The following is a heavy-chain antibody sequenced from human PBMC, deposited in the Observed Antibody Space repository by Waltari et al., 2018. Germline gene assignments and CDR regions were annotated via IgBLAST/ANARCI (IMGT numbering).Heavy chain of an antibody. CDR3: VRAQYYDSGSYIAY. J-gene: IGHJ4*02. CDR2: IYYSGST. D-gene: IGHD3-10*01. Sequence: QVQLQESGPGLVKPSQTLSLTCNVPGGPLRHGYYLRCWLRQPPGKGLEWFGYIYYSGSTYYNPSLRSRVTISVDTSKNQFSLKLSSVAAADTAVYYCVRAQYYDSGSYIAYWGQGTLVAVSS. V-gene: IGHV4-30-4*01. CDR1: GGPLRHGYYL.